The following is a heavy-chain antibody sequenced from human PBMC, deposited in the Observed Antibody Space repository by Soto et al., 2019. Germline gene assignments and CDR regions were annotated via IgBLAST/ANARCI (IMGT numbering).Heavy chain of an antibody. V-gene: IGHV1-2*02. CDR1: GYTFTGYY. Sequence: ASVKVSCKASGYTFTGYYMHWVRQAPGQGLEWMGWINPNCGTANYAQKFQGRVTMTADESMSTAYMELSSLRSEDTAVYYCARASNMTTVTTGYYGMDVWGQGTTVTVSS. D-gene: IGHD4-4*01. CDR2: INPNCGTA. CDR3: ARASNMTTVTTGYYGMDV. J-gene: IGHJ6*02.